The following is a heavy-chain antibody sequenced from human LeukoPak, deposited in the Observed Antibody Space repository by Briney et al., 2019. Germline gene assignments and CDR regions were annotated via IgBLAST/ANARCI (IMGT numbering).Heavy chain of an antibody. V-gene: IGHV1-46*01. CDR2: INPSGDST. D-gene: IGHD6-19*01. J-gene: IGHJ4*02. CDR3: ARGYSSSNRIDY. Sequence: GASVKVSCKASGYTFTNYYMHWVRQAPGQGLEWMGVINPSGDSTRYEQKFQDRVTMTRETSTRTVYMELSSLRSEDTAVYYCARGYSSSNRIDYWGQGTLVTVSS. CDR1: GYTFTNYY.